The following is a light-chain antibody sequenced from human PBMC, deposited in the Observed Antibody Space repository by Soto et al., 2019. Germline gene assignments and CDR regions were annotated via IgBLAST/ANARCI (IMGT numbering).Light chain of an antibody. V-gene: IGKV1-33*01. Sequence: DIQMAQSPSSVSSSVRDRLTITCQASQNINNYLNWYQQKPGRAPKLLIYDASNLEAGVPSRFRGSGSGTDFTFTISRLQPEDIATYYCQQYENLPTFGQGTRLEI. CDR2: DAS. J-gene: IGKJ5*01. CDR3: QQYENLPT. CDR1: QNINNY.